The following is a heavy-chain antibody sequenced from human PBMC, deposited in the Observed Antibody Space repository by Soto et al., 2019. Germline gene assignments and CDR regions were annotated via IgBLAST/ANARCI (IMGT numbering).Heavy chain of an antibody. D-gene: IGHD3-10*01. V-gene: IGHV3-33*01. CDR2: IWYDGSNK. J-gene: IGHJ3*02. CDR3: ARRGGSGSYVAFDI. Sequence: GGSLRLSCAASGFTFSSYGMHWVRQAPGKGLEWVAVIWYDGSNKYYADSVKGRFTISRDNSKNTLYLQMNSLRAEDTAVYFFARRGGSGSYVAFDIWGQGTMVTVSS. CDR1: GFTFSSYG.